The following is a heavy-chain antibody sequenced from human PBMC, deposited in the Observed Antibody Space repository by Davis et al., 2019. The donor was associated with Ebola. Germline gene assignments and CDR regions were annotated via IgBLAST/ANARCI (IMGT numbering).Heavy chain of an antibody. D-gene: IGHD3-22*01. Sequence: GESLKISCAASGFTFSNAWLSWVRQAPGKGLEWVGRIKSKTDGGTTDYAAPVKGRFTISRDDSKNTLYLQMNSLKTEDTAVYYCTTDHYDSSGYNTGAFDIWGQGTMVTVSS. J-gene: IGHJ3*02. CDR3: TTDHYDSSGYNTGAFDI. V-gene: IGHV3-15*01. CDR1: GFTFSNAW. CDR2: IKSKTDGGTT.